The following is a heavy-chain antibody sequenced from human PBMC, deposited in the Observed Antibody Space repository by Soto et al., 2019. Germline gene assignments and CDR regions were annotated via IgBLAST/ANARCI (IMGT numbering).Heavy chain of an antibody. CDR2: ISNNGGST. CDR3: ARERKDYLWGSYQDDAFDI. CDR1: GFTFSSYS. D-gene: IGHD3-16*02. V-gene: IGHV3-64*01. Sequence: GGSLRLSCAASGFTFSSYSMHWVRQAPGKGPEYVSAISNNGGSTHYANSVKGRFSISRDNSKNTLYLQMGSLRAEDMAVYYCARERKDYLWGSYQDDAFDIWGRGTMVTVSS. J-gene: IGHJ3*02.